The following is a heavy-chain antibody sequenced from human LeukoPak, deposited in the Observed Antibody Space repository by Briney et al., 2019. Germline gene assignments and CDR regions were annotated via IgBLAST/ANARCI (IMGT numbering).Heavy chain of an antibody. CDR3: ARGRGYSSGDWFDP. V-gene: IGHV1-2*02. D-gene: IGHD6-19*01. CDR1: GYTFTGYY. Sequence: GASVTVSFKASGYTFTGYYMHWVRQAPGQGLEWMGWINPNSGGTNYAQKFQGRVTMTRDTSISTAYMELSRLRSDDTAVYYCARGRGYSSGDWFDPWGQGTLVTVSS. CDR2: INPNSGGT. J-gene: IGHJ5*02.